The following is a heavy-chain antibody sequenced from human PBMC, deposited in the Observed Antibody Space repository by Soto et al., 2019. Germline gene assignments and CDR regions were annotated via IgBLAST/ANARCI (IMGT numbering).Heavy chain of an antibody. D-gene: IGHD6-13*01. CDR3: ARERAGAGGEYDY. CDR1: GYTFTTYG. J-gene: IGHJ4*02. V-gene: IGHV1-18*01. Sequence: QVQVVQSGAEVKKPGASVKVSCKTSGYTFTTYGIGWVRQAPGQGLEWMGWISGANGHTNYAQNVQGRVTVTTDTSTSTAYMELRSLRSDDTAGYYCARERAGAGGEYDYWGQGTLVTVSS. CDR2: ISGANGHT.